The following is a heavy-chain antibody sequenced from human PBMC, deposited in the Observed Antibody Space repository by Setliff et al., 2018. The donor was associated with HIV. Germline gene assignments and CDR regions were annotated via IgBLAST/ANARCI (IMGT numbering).Heavy chain of an antibody. V-gene: IGHV1-69*05. CDR3: ARGGEVGATSKSGIGAFDI. D-gene: IGHD1-26*01. Sequence: SVKVSCKASGGTFSSYAISWVRQAPGQGLEWMGGIIPIFGTANYAQKFQGRVTITTDESTSTAYLELSSLRSEDTAVYYCARGGEVGATSKSGIGAFDIWGQGTMVTVSS. CDR1: GGTFSSYA. J-gene: IGHJ3*02. CDR2: IIPIFGTA.